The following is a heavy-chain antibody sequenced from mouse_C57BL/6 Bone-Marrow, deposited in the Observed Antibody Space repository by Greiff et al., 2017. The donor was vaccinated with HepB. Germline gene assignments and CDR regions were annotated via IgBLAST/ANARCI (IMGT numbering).Heavy chain of an antibody. CDR3: ARSGFPDY. Sequence: QVQLQQPGAELVKPGASVKMSCKASGYTFTSYWITWVKQRPGQGLEWIGDIYPGSGSTNYNQKFKGKSTLTVDKSSSTAYMQLSSLTSEDSAVYYCARSGFPDYWGQGTTLTVSS. J-gene: IGHJ2*01. CDR2: IYPGSGST. CDR1: GYTFTSYW. V-gene: IGHV1-55*01.